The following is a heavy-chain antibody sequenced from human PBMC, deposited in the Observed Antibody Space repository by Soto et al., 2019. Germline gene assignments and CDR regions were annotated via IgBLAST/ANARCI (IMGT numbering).Heavy chain of an antibody. CDR1: GFTFSSYA. CDR2: ISGSGGST. Sequence: EVQLLESGGGLVQPGGSLRLSCEASGFTFSSYAMSWVRQAPGKGLEWVSAISGSGGSTYYADSVKGRFTISRDNSKNTLYLQMNSLRAEDTAVYYCAKDADPVTMIVVVITPGMDVWGQGTTVTVSS. CDR3: AKDADPVTMIVVVITPGMDV. J-gene: IGHJ6*02. V-gene: IGHV3-23*01. D-gene: IGHD3-22*01.